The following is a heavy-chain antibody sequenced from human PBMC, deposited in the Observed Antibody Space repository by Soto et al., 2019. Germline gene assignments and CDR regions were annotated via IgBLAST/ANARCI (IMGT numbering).Heavy chain of an antibody. V-gene: IGHV1-69*13. CDR2: IIPIFGTA. CDR3: ARAHLLRFLEWSYGMDV. J-gene: IGHJ6*02. CDR1: GGTFSSYA. D-gene: IGHD3-3*01. Sequence: SVKVSCKASGGTFSSYAISWVRQAPGQGLEWMGGIIPIFGTANYAQKFQGRVTITADESTSTAYMELSSLRSEDTAVYYCARAHLLRFLEWSYGMDVWGQGTTVTVSS.